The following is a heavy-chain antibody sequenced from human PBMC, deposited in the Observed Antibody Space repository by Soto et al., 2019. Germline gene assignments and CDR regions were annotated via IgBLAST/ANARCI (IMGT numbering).Heavy chain of an antibody. D-gene: IGHD5-12*01. CDR3: ARARDRVATIFDFDY. CDR1: GGSISSGGYY. Sequence: SETLSLTCTVSGGSISSGGYYWSWIRQHPGKGLEWIGYIYYSGSTYYNPSLKSRVTISVDTSKNQFSLKLSSVTAADTAVYYCARARDRVATIFDFDYWGQGTLVTVSS. J-gene: IGHJ4*02. CDR2: IYYSGST. V-gene: IGHV4-31*03.